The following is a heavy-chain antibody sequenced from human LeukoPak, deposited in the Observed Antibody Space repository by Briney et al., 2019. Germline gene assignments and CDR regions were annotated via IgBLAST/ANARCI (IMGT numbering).Heavy chain of an antibody. J-gene: IGHJ6*02. CDR3: ASAVLLWFGELSGMDV. CDR1: GFTVSSNY. Sequence: GGSLRLSRAASGFTVSSNYMSWVRQAPGKGLEWVSVIYSGGSTYYADSVKGRFTISRDNSKNTLYLQMNSLRAEDAAVYYCASAVLLWFGELSGMDVWGQGTTVTVSS. V-gene: IGHV3-66*01. CDR2: IYSGGST. D-gene: IGHD3-10*01.